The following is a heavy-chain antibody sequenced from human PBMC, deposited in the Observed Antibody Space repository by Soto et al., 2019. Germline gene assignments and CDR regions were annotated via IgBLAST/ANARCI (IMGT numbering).Heavy chain of an antibody. CDR1: GYTLTELS. CDR3: ATGFCGGDCFSFDY. J-gene: IGHJ4*02. V-gene: IGHV1-24*01. CDR2: FDPEDGET. Sequence: GASVKVSCKVSGYTLTELSMHWVRQAPGKGLEWMGYFDPEDGETTYAQKFLGRVTMTKDTSTDTAYMELSSLRSEDTAVYYCATGFCGGDCFSFDYWGQGTLVTVSS. D-gene: IGHD2-21*02.